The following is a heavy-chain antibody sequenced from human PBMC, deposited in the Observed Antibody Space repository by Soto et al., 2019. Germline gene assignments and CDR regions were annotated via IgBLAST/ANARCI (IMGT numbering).Heavy chain of an antibody. D-gene: IGHD3-3*01. CDR3: ARSTRDYDFWSGHPVFDY. CDR1: GGSISSTSYY. CDR2: IYYSGST. J-gene: IGHJ4*02. Sequence: SETLSLTCTVSGGSISSTSYYWGWIRQPPGKGLEWIGSIYYSGSTYYTPSLKSRVTISVDTSKNQFSLKLSSVTAADTAVYYCARSTRDYDFWSGHPVFDYWGQGSLVTVSS. V-gene: IGHV4-39*01.